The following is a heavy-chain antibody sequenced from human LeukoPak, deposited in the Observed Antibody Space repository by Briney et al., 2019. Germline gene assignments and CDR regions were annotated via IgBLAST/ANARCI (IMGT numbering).Heavy chain of an antibody. CDR2: ISGSGGGT. CDR1: GFTFSSYA. D-gene: IGHD4-17*01. CDR3: AKPLSAVTPGC. J-gene: IGHJ4*02. Sequence: GGSLRLSCAASGFTFSSYAMSCVRQAPGKGLEWVSGISGSGGGTYYADAVKGRFTISKDNSKSTLYLQMNSLRAEDTAVYYCAKPLSAVTPGCWGQGTLVTVSS. V-gene: IGHV3-23*01.